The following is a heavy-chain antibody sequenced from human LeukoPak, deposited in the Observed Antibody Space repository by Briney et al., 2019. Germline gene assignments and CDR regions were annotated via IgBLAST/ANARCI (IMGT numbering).Heavy chain of an antibody. CDR2: IRYDGSNK. V-gene: IGHV3-30*02. CDR1: GFTFSNYG. Sequence: GGSLRLSCAASGFTFSNYGMHLVRQAPGKGLEWVAFIRYDGSNKYYAVSVKGRFTISRDNSKKTLYLQMNRLRAEDTAVYYCARNYDILTGFDYMDVWGKGTTVTVSS. D-gene: IGHD3-9*01. CDR3: ARNYDILTGFDYMDV. J-gene: IGHJ6*03.